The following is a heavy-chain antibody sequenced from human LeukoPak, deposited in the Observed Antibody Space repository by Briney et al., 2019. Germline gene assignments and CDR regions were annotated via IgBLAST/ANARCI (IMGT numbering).Heavy chain of an antibody. D-gene: IGHD3-22*01. V-gene: IGHV1-2*02. Sequence: ASVKVSCKASGYTFTGYYMHWVRQAPGQGLEWMGWINPNSDYTSYTQKFQGRITLTRDTSISTVYMELSPLTSDDTAVYYCARGPNYYDSSGYERYFQHWGQGTLVTVSS. CDR2: INPNSDYT. J-gene: IGHJ1*01. CDR1: GYTFTGYY. CDR3: ARGPNYYDSSGYERYFQH.